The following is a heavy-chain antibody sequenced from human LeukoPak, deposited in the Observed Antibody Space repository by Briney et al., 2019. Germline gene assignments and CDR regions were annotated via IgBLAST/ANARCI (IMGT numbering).Heavy chain of an antibody. CDR3: AKVLWFGELGSWFDP. J-gene: IGHJ5*02. CDR2: ISGNGGSA. CDR1: GFTFSRIA. Sequence: GGSLRLSCAASGFTFSRIAMGWVRQAPGKGLEWVSSISGNGGSAYFAGSVRGRFTISRDNSKNTVSLHMSSLRVEDTAVYYCAKVLWFGELGSWFDPWGQGTLVTVSS. V-gene: IGHV3-23*01. D-gene: IGHD3-10*01.